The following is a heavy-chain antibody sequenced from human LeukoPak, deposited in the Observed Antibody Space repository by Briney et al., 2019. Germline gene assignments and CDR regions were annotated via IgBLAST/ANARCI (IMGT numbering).Heavy chain of an antibody. CDR2: IKSKTGGGTI. CDR3: ATDRPVVTAMPYAY. D-gene: IGHD2-21*02. Sequence: GGSLRLSCAASGFTFSNAWMSWVRQAPGKGLEWVGLIKSKTGGGTIDYAAPVKGRFTISRDDSKNTLFLQMNSLKTEDTAVYYCATDRPVVTAMPYAYWGQGTLVTVSS. V-gene: IGHV3-15*01. CDR1: GFTFSNAW. J-gene: IGHJ4*02.